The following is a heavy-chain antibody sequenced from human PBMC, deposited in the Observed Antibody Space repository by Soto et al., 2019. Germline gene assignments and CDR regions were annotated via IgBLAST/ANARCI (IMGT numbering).Heavy chain of an antibody. V-gene: IGHV3-30*02. Sequence: WWWPRVLCASSVVTLCIYVMYGVRQDQGKGLDLPPPPPYDGSNSYYADSVRGRFTISRDNSKNTLYLQMNSLRVGDTAVYFCAKDYDIVVVATGQSRDDYYYNGMDIWGQGTTVTVSS. J-gene: IGHJ6*01. CDR2: PPYDGSNS. CDR3: AKDYDIVVVATGQSRDDYYYNGMDI. CDR1: VVTLCIYV. D-gene: IGHD2-2*01.